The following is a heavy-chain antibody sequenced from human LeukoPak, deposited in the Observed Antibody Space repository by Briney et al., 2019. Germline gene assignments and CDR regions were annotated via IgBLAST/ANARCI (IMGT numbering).Heavy chain of an antibody. CDR1: GFTVSSNY. J-gene: IGHJ4*02. CDR3: ARKHYYDGTGSDTFDY. CDR2: IYSGGNT. Sequence: PGGSLRLSCAASGFTVSSNYMSWVRQAPGKGLEWVSVIYSGGNTYYADSVKGRFTISRDNSKNTLYLQMNSLRAEDTAVYYCARKHYYDGTGSDTFDYWGQGTLVTVSS. V-gene: IGHV3-66*01. D-gene: IGHD3-22*01.